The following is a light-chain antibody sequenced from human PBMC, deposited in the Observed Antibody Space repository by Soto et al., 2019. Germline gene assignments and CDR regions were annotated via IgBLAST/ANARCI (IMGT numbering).Light chain of an antibody. Sequence: DIQMTQSPSTLSASVGDRVTITCRASRSISSLLAWYQQKPGKAPKLLIYKASSLESGVPLRFSGSGSGTEFTLTISSLQPDDFATYYCQQYNSYSGTFGQGTKVEIK. V-gene: IGKV1-5*03. CDR3: QQYNSYSGT. J-gene: IGKJ1*01. CDR2: KAS. CDR1: RSISSL.